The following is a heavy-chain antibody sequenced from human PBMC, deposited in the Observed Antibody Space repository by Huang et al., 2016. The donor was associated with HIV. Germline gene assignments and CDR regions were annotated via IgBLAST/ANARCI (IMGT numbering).Heavy chain of an antibody. CDR3: AKGGRAAAVMDV. J-gene: IGHJ6*04. D-gene: IGHD6-13*01. CDR1: GLTFSGYG. V-gene: IGHV3-30*18. Sequence: VQLVWSLRLSCAASGLTFSGYGMHWVRQAPGKGLEWVAVISYDKSNKYYSDSVKGRLTISRDNSKNTLYLQINSLTTEDTAVYYCAKGGRAAAVMDVWGKGTTVTVSS. CDR2: ISYDKSNK.